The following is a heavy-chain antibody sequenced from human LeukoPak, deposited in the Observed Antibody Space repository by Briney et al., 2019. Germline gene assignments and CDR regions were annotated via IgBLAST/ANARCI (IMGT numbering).Heavy chain of an antibody. Sequence: GRSQRLSCAASGFTFSSYAMHWVRQAPGKGLEWVAVISYDGSNKYYADSVKGRFTISRDNSKNTLYLQMNSLRAEDTGVYYCARVPGDVWGKGTTVTVSS. J-gene: IGHJ6*04. CDR2: ISYDGSNK. CDR3: ARVPGDV. CDR1: GFTFSSYA. V-gene: IGHV3-30-3*01.